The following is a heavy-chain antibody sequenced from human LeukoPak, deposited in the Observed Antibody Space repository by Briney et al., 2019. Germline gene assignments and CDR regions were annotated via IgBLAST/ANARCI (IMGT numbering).Heavy chain of an antibody. Sequence: PGGSLRLSCAASGFTFSTYAMTWVRQAPGKGLEWSSLISRGGDVTYYADSVKGRFTISRDSSKNTLYLQMHSLRAEDTAVYYCAARPGEVAVPYDYWGQGTLVTVSS. CDR2: ISRGGDVT. CDR1: GFTFSTYA. J-gene: IGHJ4*02. V-gene: IGHV3-23*01. CDR3: AARPGEVAVPYDY. D-gene: IGHD2-15*01.